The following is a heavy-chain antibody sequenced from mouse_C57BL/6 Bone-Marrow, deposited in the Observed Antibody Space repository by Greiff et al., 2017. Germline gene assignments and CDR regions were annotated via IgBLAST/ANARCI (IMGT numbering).Heavy chain of an antibody. J-gene: IGHJ2*01. CDR2: IYYSGTI. D-gene: IGHD1-3*01. CDR1: GISITAGNYR. Sequence: EVKLMESGPGLVKPSQTVFLTCTVTGISITAGNYRWSWIRQFPGNKLEWIGNIYYSGTITYNPSLTSRTTITSDTPKNQFFLEMNSLTGEDTATYYCAREGSSGYYFDVWGQGTTLTVSS. V-gene: IGHV3-5*01. CDR3: AREGSSGYYFDV.